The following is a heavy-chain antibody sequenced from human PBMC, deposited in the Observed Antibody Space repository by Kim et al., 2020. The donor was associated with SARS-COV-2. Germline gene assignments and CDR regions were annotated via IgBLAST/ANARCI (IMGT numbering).Heavy chain of an antibody. D-gene: IGHD6-19*01. Sequence: GGSLRLSCAASGFTVSSYWVHWVRQAPGEGLVWVSRIKSDGISTSYADSMKDRLTISRDTAKNMVYLQMNSLRDEDTAVYYCVRDGLGAVDMEVWGQG. CDR2: IKSDGIST. J-gene: IGHJ6*02. CDR1: GFTVSSYW. CDR3: VRDGLGAVDMEV. V-gene: IGHV3-74*01.